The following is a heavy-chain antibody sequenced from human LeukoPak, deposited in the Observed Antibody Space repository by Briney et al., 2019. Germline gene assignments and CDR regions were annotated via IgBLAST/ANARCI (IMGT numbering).Heavy chain of an antibody. V-gene: IGHV4-59*08. Sequence: ASETLSLTCTVSGGSISSYYWSWIRQPPGKGLEWIGYIYYSGSTNYNPSLKSRVTISVDTFKNQFSLKLSSVTAADTAVYYCARLQADSSGWYNGYWGQGTLVTVSS. J-gene: IGHJ4*02. CDR1: GGSISSYY. CDR2: IYYSGST. CDR3: ARLQADSSGWYNGY. D-gene: IGHD6-19*01.